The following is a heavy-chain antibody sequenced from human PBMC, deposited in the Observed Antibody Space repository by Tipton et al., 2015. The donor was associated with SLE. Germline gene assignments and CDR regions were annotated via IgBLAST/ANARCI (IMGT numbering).Heavy chain of an antibody. D-gene: IGHD6-6*01. CDR2: INHSGST. J-gene: IGHJ5*02. V-gene: IGHV4-34*01. Sequence: TLSLTCAVYGGSFSGYYWSWIRQPPGKGLEWIGEINHSGSTNYNPSLKSRVTISVDRSKNQFSLKLSSVTAADTAVYYCARERKEAPNWFDPWGQGTLVTVSS. CDR1: GGSFSGYY. CDR3: ARERKEAPNWFDP.